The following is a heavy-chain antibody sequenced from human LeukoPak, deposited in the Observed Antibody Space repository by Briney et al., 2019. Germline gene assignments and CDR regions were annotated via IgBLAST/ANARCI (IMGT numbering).Heavy chain of an antibody. V-gene: IGHV4-34*01. CDR1: GGSFSGYY. CDR2: IDHSGST. J-gene: IGHJ4*02. D-gene: IGHD1-7*01. Sequence: SETLSLTCAVYGGSFSGYYCSWIRQPPGKGLEWIGEIDHSGSTNYNPSLKSRVTISVDTSKNQFSLKLSSVTAADTAVYYCASGGELKLELRICHYWGQGTLVTVSS. CDR3: ASGGELKLELRICHY.